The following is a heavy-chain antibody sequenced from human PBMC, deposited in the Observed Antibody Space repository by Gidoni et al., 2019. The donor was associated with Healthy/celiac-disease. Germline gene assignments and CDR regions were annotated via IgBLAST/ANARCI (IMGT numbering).Heavy chain of an antibody. CDR1: GFPFSNYA. V-gene: IGHV3-23*01. CDR2: ISPAGGSP. CDR3: TRDGKFRTDGFDV. D-gene: IGHD1-26*01. Sequence: EVQLLESGGGSVQPGGSLRLSCAVSGFPFSNYAMNWVRQAPGQGRAWVAAISPAGGSPYYADSVKGRFTISRDNSKNTLFLEMNNLRAEDTAVYYCTRDGKFRTDGFDVWGPGSMVTVSS. J-gene: IGHJ3*01.